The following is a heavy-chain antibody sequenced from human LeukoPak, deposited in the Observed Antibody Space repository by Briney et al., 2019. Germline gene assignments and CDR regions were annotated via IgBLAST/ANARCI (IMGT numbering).Heavy chain of an antibody. J-gene: IGHJ4*02. CDR1: GGSFSNYY. CDR3: ARVRAVAGTFY. CDR2: INHSGST. V-gene: IGHV4-34*01. Sequence: SETLSLTCAVYGGSFSNYYWSWIRQPPGKGLEWIGEINHSGSTNYNPSLKSRVTISVDTSKNHFSLKLSSVTAADTAVYYCARVRAVAGTFYWGQGTLVTVSS. D-gene: IGHD6-19*01.